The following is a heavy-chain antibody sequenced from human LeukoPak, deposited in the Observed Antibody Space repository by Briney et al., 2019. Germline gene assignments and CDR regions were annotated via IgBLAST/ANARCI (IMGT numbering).Heavy chain of an antibody. D-gene: IGHD3-22*01. Sequence: GGSLRLSCTASGFTFSNFWMAWVRQSPGKGLEWVANIKPDGSIQFYGDSVKGRFTISRDNAKNSLYLQMNNLRAEDTALYYCATSYDSSGCDWGQGTLVTVSS. V-gene: IGHV3-7*01. CDR3: ATSYDSSGCD. J-gene: IGHJ4*02. CDR2: IKPDGSIQ. CDR1: GFTFSNFW.